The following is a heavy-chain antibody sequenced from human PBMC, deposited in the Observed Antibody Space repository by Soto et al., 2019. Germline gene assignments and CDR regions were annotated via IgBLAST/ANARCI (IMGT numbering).Heavy chain of an antibody. CDR2: IYYSGST. D-gene: IGHD6-6*01. Sequence: SETLSLTCTVSGGSISSYYWSWIRQPPGKGLEWIGYIYYSGSTNYNPSLKSRVTISVDTSKNQFSLKLSSLTAADTAVYYCARSRIAARLGYMDVWGKGTTVTVSS. V-gene: IGHV4-59*01. CDR3: ARSRIAARLGYMDV. J-gene: IGHJ6*03. CDR1: GGSISSYY.